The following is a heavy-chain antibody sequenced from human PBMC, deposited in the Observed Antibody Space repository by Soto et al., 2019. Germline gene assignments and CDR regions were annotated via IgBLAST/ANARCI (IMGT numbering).Heavy chain of an antibody. D-gene: IGHD1-1*01. V-gene: IGHV4-4*02. Sequence: SETLSLTCTLSGGSVRAPDWWNWVRQSPDKGLEWIAEVHISGHSNYNPSLRSRVSVSIDSSKNQFYLNLNSVTAADTAIYYCARVRQGCSANNCYFDPWGQGTQVTVLL. CDR2: VHISGHS. CDR1: GGSVRAPDW. J-gene: IGHJ5*01. CDR3: ARVRQGCSANNCYFDP.